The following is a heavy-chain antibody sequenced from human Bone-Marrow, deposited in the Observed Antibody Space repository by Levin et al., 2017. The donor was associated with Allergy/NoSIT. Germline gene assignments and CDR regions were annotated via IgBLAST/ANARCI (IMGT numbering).Heavy chain of an antibody. D-gene: IGHD3-10*01. J-gene: IGHJ3*02. Sequence: SETLSLTCSVSGASISSHYWSWIRLPAGKGLEWIGRFHSSGNGNSKPSLKSRVTMSVDTSKNQFSLRLTSVTAADTAIYFCARTPLWFGDLSSPRGAFDIWGQGTTVTVSS. CDR2: FHSSGNG. V-gene: IGHV4-4*07. CDR1: GASISSHY. CDR3: ARTPLWFGDLSSPRGAFDI.